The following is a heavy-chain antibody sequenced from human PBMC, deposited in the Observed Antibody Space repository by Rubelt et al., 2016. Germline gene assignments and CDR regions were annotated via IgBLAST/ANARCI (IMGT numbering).Heavy chain of an antibody. CDR1: GGSFSGYY. V-gene: IGHV4-34*11. Sequence: QVQLQQWGAGLLKPSETLSLTCAVYGGSFSGYYWSWIRQPPGKGLEWIGSIYYSGSTYYNPSLQSRVHISFVTSKNQFSLKLGSVTAAVTALYYCARYYYECGGGGDYGMDVWGQGTTVTVSS. CDR3: ARYYYECGGGGDYGMDV. CDR2: IYYSGST. J-gene: IGHJ6*02. D-gene: IGHD3-3*01.